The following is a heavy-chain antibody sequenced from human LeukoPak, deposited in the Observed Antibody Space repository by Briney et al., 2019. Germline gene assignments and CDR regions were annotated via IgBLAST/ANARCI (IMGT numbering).Heavy chain of an antibody. V-gene: IGHV3-13*01. CDR1: GFTFSSYD. CDR2: IGTAGDT. D-gene: IGHD6-19*01. Sequence: GGSLRLSCAASGFTFSSYDMHWVRQATGKGLEWVSAIGTAGDTYYPGSVKGRFTISRENAKNSLYLQMNSLRAGDTAVYYCAREQVTGYSSGWSGMDVWGQGTTVTVSS. J-gene: IGHJ6*02. CDR3: AREQVTGYSSGWSGMDV.